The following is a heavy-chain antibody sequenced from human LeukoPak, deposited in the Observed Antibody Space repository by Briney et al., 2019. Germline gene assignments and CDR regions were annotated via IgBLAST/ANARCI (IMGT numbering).Heavy chain of an antibody. D-gene: IGHD5-18*01. CDR2: ISSNGGST. Sequence: GGSLRLSCAASGFTFSSYAMHWVRQAPGKGLEYVSAISSNGGSTYYANSVKGRFTISRDNSKNTLYLQMGSLRAEDMAVYYCARGAPWIQLWNYFDYWGQGTLVTVSS. V-gene: IGHV3-64*01. CDR1: GFTFSSYA. CDR3: ARGAPWIQLWNYFDY. J-gene: IGHJ4*02.